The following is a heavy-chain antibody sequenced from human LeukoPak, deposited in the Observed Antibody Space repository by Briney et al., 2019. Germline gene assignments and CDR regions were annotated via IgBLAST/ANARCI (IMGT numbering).Heavy chain of an antibody. CDR3: ARDQVYAGYQPWGFYYYMDV. Sequence: ASVKVSCKASGYTFHDYAITWVRLAPGQGLEWLGYISGYDGKTNYAQSLQGRLTITIDTSTSTAYMALRSLTSDDTAIYYCARDQVYAGYQPWGFYYYMDVWAKGTTVTVSS. CDR2: ISGYDGKT. V-gene: IGHV1-18*01. J-gene: IGHJ6*03. CDR1: GYTFHDYA. D-gene: IGHD2-8*01.